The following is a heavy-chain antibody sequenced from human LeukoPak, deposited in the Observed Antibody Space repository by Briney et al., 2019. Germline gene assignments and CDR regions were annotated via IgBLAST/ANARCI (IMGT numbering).Heavy chain of an antibody. CDR1: GGSISSSSYY. J-gene: IGHJ4*02. D-gene: IGHD3-22*01. V-gene: IGHV4-39*02. CDR3: ARDVTAYYYDSSGYFFDRLDY. CDR2: IYYSGST. Sequence: SETLSLTCTVSGGSISSSSYYWGWIRQPPGKGLEWIGSIYYSGSTYYNPSLKSRVTISVDTSKNQFSLKLSSVTAADTAVYYCARDVTAYYYDSSGYFFDRLDYWGQGTLVTVSS.